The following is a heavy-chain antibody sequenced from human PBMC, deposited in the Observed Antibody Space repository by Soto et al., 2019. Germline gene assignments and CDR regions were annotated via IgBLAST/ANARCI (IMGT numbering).Heavy chain of an antibody. CDR3: ARYAAVGLLDY. D-gene: IGHD1-26*01. V-gene: IGHV1-18*01. Sequence: QVQLVQSGAEVKKPGASVKVSCKASVYTFTSYGSSLVRQAPGEGLEWMGWISAYNGNTNYAQKLQGRVTMHTDPSTSTAYMELRSLRSDATALYYCARYAAVGLLDYWGQRTLVTLSS. J-gene: IGHJ4*02. CDR2: ISAYNGNT. CDR1: VYTFTSYG.